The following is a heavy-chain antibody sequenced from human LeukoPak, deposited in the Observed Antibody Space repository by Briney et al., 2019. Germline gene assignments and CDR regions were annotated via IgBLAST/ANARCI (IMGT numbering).Heavy chain of an antibody. V-gene: IGHV3-23*01. Sequence: GGSLRLSCAASGFTFSSYAMSWVRQAPGKGLEWVSAISGSGGSTYYADSVKGRFTISRDNSKNTLYLQMNSLRAEDTAVYYCAKDLNYYDSSGYLDWGQGTLVTVS. J-gene: IGHJ4*02. D-gene: IGHD3-22*01. CDR3: AKDLNYYDSSGYLD. CDR2: ISGSGGST. CDR1: GFTFSSYA.